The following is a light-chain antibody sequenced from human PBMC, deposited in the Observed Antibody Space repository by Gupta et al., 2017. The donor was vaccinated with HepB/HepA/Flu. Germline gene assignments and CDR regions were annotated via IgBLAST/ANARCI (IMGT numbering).Light chain of an antibody. Sequence: EIVLTQSPRTLSWSPGERATLSCRASQSVKRNHQVWYQQKPGQAPRLLIYGAFSRDTGIPDRFSGGGFGTDFTLTISRREHEDFAVYYCQQYEGLSWYTFGQGTKLEIK. J-gene: IGKJ2*01. V-gene: IGKV3-20*01. CDR1: QSVKRNH. CDR2: GAF. CDR3: QQYEGLSWYT.